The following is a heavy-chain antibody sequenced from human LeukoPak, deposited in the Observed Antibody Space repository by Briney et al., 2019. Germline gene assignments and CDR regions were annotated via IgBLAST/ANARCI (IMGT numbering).Heavy chain of an antibody. V-gene: IGHV4-34*01. CDR3: ARGNPQSRRDGYNFLHAFDI. D-gene: IGHD5-24*01. CDR2: INHSGST. CDR1: GGSSSGYY. J-gene: IGHJ3*02. Sequence: KSSETLSLTCAVYGGSSSGYYWSWIRQPPGKGLEWIGEINHSGSTNYNPSLKSRVTISVDTSKNQFSLKLSSVTAADTAVYYCARGNPQSRRDGYNFLHAFDIWGQGTMVTVSS.